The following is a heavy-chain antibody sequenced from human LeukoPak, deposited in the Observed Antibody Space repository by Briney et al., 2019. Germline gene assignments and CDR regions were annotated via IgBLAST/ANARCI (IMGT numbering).Heavy chain of an antibody. D-gene: IGHD3-3*01. CDR1: GYTFTSYD. CDR2: MNPNSGNT. CDR3: ARGGFLEGSGDGYYYYYMDV. Sequence: ASVKVSCKASGYTFTSYDINWVRQVTGQGLEWMGWMNPNSGNTGYAQKFQGRVTMTRNTSISTAYMELSSLRSEDTAVYYCARGGFLEGSGDGYYYYYMDVWGKGTTVTVSS. V-gene: IGHV1-8*01. J-gene: IGHJ6*03.